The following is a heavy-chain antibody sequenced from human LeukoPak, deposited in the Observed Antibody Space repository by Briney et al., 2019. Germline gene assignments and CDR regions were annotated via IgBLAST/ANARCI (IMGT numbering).Heavy chain of an antibody. V-gene: IGHV1-69*04. D-gene: IGHD6-13*01. CDR2: VIPILGIA. J-gene: IGHJ5*02. CDR3: ATGSSSYWFDP. CDR1: GGTFSSYA. Sequence: SVKVSCKASGGTFSSYAISWVRQAPGQGLEWVGRVIPILGIANYAQKFQGRVTITADKSTSTAYMELSSLRSEDTAVYYCATGSSSYWFDPWGQGTLVTVSS.